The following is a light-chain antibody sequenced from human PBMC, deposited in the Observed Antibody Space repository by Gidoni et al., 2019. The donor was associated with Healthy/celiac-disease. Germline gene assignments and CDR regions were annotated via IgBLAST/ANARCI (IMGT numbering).Light chain of an antibody. CDR3: QQSYSTPFT. Sequence: DIKMTQKPSSLSASVGDRVTITCRASQSISSYLNWYQQKPGKAPKLLIYAASSLQSGVPSRFSGSGSGTDFTLTISSLQPEDFATYYCQQSYSTPFTFGQGTKVEIK. J-gene: IGKJ2*01. CDR1: QSISSY. V-gene: IGKV1-39*01. CDR2: AAS.